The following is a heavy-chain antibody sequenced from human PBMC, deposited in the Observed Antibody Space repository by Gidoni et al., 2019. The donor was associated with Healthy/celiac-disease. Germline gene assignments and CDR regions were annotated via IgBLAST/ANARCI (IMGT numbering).Heavy chain of an antibody. CDR1: GGPISSSSYY. CDR2: IYYSGST. CDR3: ASVITGYYFDY. J-gene: IGHJ4*02. D-gene: IGHD3-16*02. V-gene: IGHV4-39*07. Sequence: QLQLQGSGPGLAKLSETLSLTCTVSGGPISSSSYYWGWIRQPPGKGLEWIGSIYYSGSTYYNPYLKSRVTISVDTSKNQFSLKLSSETAADTAVYYCASVITGYYFDYWGQGTLVTVSS.